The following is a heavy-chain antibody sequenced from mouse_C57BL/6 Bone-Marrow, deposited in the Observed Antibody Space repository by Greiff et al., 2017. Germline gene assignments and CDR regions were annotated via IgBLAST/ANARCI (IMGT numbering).Heavy chain of an antibody. CDR2: IDPETGGT. CDR1: GYTFTDYE. CDR3: TDYYGRSYDYYAMDY. J-gene: IGHJ4*01. Sequence: QVQLQQSGAELVRPGASVTLSCKASGYTFTDYEMHWVKQTPVHGLEWIGAIDPETGGTAYNQKFKGKAILTADKSSSTAYMELRSLTSEDSAVYYCTDYYGRSYDYYAMDYWGQGTSVTVSS. V-gene: IGHV1-15*01. D-gene: IGHD1-1*01.